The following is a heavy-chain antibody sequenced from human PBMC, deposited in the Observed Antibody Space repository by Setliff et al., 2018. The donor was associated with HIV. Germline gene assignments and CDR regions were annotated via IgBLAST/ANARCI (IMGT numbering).Heavy chain of an antibody. CDR3: AGRGGYNDWYFDY. D-gene: IGHD5-12*01. CDR2: IYTSGST. Sequence: SSETLSLTCTVSGGSISSHYWSWIRQPPGKGLEWIGYIYTSGSTNYNPSLESRVTISIDTSKSQFSLKLTSVTTADTAMYYCAGRGGYNDWYFDYWGQGALVTVSS. J-gene: IGHJ4*02. CDR1: GGSISSHY. V-gene: IGHV4-59*11.